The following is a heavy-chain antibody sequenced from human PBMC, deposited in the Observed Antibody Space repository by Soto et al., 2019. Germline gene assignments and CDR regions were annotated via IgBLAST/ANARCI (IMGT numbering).Heavy chain of an antibody. V-gene: IGHV1-24*01. CDR3: ATDSTRITMIVVVPRRLAFDI. J-gene: IGHJ3*02. CDR2: VDPEDGET. D-gene: IGHD3-22*01. CDR1: GYTLTELS. Sequence: GASVKVSCEVSGYTLTELSMHWVRQAPGKGLEWRGGVDPEDGETIYAQKFQGRVAMTEDTSTDTAYMELSSLRSEDTAVYYCATDSTRITMIVVVPRRLAFDIWGQGTMVTVSS.